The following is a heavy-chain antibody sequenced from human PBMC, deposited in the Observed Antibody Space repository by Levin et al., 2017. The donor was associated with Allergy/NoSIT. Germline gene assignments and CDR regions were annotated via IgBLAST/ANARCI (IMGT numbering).Heavy chain of an antibody. V-gene: IGHV4-39*07. CDR2: VYYSGST. D-gene: IGHD3-22*01. Sequence: SETLSLTCTVSGGSISSTSYYWGWIRQPPGKGLEWIGNVYYSGSTYYNPSLKSRVTISVDTSKNQFSLKMTSVTAADTAVYYCARVPTYFFATAGYYVDYWAQGALVTVSS. J-gene: IGHJ4*02. CDR3: ARVPTYFFATAGYYVDY. CDR1: GGSISSTSYY.